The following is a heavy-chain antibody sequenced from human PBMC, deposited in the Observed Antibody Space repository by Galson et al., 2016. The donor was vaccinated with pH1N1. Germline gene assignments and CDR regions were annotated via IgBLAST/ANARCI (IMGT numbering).Heavy chain of an antibody. CDR3: ARLSLGGHTETYGMDV. D-gene: IGHD3-10*01. V-gene: IGHV4-34*01. Sequence: SEPLSLTCAVYGGSFSHYYWSWIRQSPGKGLEWIGEITHSGTTHYNASLKSRVSMSVDTSRNQFSLKLSSVTAADTAVYYCARLSLGGHTETYGMDVWGQGTTVIVSS. CDR1: GGSFSHYY. J-gene: IGHJ6*02. CDR2: ITHSGTT.